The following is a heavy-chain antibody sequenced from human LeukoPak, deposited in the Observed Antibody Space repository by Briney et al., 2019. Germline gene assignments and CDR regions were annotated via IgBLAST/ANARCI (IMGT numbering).Heavy chain of an antibody. CDR3: ARRGSGTYNFDS. D-gene: IGHD1-26*01. CDR1: GFTFSTYG. V-gene: IGHV3-33*03. Sequence: GGSLRLSCAASGFTFSTYGMHWVRQAPGRGLEWVAIIWSDASEKYYGDSVKGRFTIPRDNSNNTVSLQMNSLRAEDTAVYYCARRGSGTYNFDSWGQGTLVTVSS. J-gene: IGHJ4*02. CDR2: IWSDASEK.